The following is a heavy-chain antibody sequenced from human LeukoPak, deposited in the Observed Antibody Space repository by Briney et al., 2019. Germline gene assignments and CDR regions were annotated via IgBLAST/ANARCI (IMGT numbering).Heavy chain of an antibody. V-gene: IGHV4-30-4*01. D-gene: IGHD3-10*01. CDR1: GGPISSANYQ. J-gene: IGHJ5*02. Sequence: PSQTLSLTCTVSGGPISSANYQWSWIRQPPGKGLEWIGYINYSGSTYYNPSLKSRVTISVDTSKNHFSLNLNSVTAADTAVYYCARYGSGSTWFDPWGQGTLVTVSS. CDR2: INYSGST. CDR3: ARYGSGSTWFDP.